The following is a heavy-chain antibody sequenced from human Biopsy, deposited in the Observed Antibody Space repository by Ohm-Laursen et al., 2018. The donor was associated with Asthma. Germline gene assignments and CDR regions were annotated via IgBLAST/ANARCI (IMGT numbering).Heavy chain of an antibody. CDR3: ARLADCSGGACYSYGWFDP. Sequence: SDTLSLTCTVSGGSIRSHDWTRIRLPPGKGLEYIGDVSHTGSTNYNPSLKSRVTMSLDTSKSQFSLRLTSVTPADTAVYYCARLADCSGGACYSYGWFDPWGQGTRVTVSS. CDR1: GGSIRSHD. D-gene: IGHD2-15*01. V-gene: IGHV4-59*07. CDR2: VSHTGST. J-gene: IGHJ5*02.